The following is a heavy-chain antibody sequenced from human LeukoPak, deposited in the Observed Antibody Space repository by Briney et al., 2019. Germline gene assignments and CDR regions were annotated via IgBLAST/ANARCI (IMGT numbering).Heavy chain of an antibody. V-gene: IGHV4-39*07. CDR1: GGSISSSSYY. CDR3: ARSGSKGYCSGGSCYPIQY. CDR2: IYYSGST. D-gene: IGHD2-15*01. Sequence: PSETLSLTCTVSGGSISSSSYYWGWIRQPPGKGLEWIGSIYYSGSTYYNPSLKSRVTISVDTSKNQFSLKLSSVTAADTAVYYCARSGSKGYCSGGSCYPIQYWGQGTLVTVSS. J-gene: IGHJ4*02.